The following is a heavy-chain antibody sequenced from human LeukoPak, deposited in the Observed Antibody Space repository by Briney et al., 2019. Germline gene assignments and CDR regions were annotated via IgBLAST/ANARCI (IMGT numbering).Heavy chain of an antibody. CDR3: ARSFGYGVDAFDI. D-gene: IGHD5-18*01. V-gene: IGHV3-23*01. CDR1: GFTFSIYT. J-gene: IGHJ3*02. Sequence: GGSLRLSCAASGFTFSIYTMTWVRQAPGKGLEWVSAVSGSGGSTYYADSVKGRFTISRDNSKNTLYLQLKSLKAGDTAVYYCARSFGYGVDAFDIWGQGTMVTVSS. CDR2: VSGSGGST.